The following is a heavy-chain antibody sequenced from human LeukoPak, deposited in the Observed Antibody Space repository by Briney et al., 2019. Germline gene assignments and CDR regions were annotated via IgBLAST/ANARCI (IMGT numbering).Heavy chain of an antibody. D-gene: IGHD6-6*01. CDR3: ARECDLSRCASSSPDY. CDR2: VKTDGTTT. J-gene: IGHJ4*02. V-gene: IGHV3-74*01. CDR1: GFSFSRYW. Sequence: HSGGSLRLSCAASGFSFSRYWMPWVRQAPGKGLMWVSRVKTDGTTTTYVDSVQGRFTVPRDNAKNTCFMQMNELRPEDTAVYLSARECDLSRCASSSPDYWGQGKRVTVSS.